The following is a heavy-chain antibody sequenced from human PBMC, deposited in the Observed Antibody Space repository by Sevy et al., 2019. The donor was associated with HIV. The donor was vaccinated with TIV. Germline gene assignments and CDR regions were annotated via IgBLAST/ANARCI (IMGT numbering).Heavy chain of an antibody. D-gene: IGHD2-2*01. CDR2: IKPNSGDT. V-gene: IGHV1-2*02. CDR3: VTESQYCSTFSCFFEY. Sequence: ASVKVSCKASAYSFSGYNVHWVRQAPGRGLEWVGLIKPNSGDTNYAQKFLGRVTMTRDTAISTAYLEVTRLRSDDTAVYYCVTESQYCSTFSCFFEYWGQGTLVTVSS. J-gene: IGHJ4*02. CDR1: AYSFSGYN.